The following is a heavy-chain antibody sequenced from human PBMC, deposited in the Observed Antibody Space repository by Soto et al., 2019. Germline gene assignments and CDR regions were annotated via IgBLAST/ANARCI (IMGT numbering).Heavy chain of an antibody. J-gene: IGHJ6*02. Sequence: PGGSLRLSCAASGFTFSSYFMHWVRQAPGKGLERVATISHDGNNKYHLDSVKGRFTISRDNSKDTVYLQMDSLRFEDTAEYYCAKEIGGAASTYHYYGMDAWGQGTTVTVSS. V-gene: IGHV3-30*18. CDR1: GFTFSSYF. CDR3: AKEIGGAASTYHYYGMDA. D-gene: IGHD1-26*01. CDR2: ISHDGNNK.